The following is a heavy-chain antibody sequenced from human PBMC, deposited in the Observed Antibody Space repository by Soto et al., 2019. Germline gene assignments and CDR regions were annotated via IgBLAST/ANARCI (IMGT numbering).Heavy chain of an antibody. V-gene: IGHV2-5*02. D-gene: IGHD3-10*01. CDR2: IYWDDDK. CDR3: AHRYYGSEFDY. CDR1: GFSLSTSGVG. J-gene: IGHJ4*02. Sequence: SGPTLVNPTQTLTLTCTFSGFSLSTSGVGVGWIRQPPGKALEWLALIYWDDDKRYSPSLKSRLTITKDTSKNQVALTMTNMDHVDSSTYYCAHRYYGSEFDYWGQGTLVTVSS.